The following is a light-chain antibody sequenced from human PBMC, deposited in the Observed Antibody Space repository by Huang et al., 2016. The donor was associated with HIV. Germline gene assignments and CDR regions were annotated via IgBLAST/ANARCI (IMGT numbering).Light chain of an antibody. CDR3: QQYDNWPLT. CDR1: HSVSSN. J-gene: IGKJ5*01. Sequence: ERVMTQSPATLSVAPGESVTLSCRASHSVSSNLAWYQQKPGQAPRLLIHGASTRANGSHARFSGSGSGTEFTLAISSLQSEDSGVYCCQQYDNWPLTFGQGTRLEIK. CDR2: GAS. V-gene: IGKV3-15*01.